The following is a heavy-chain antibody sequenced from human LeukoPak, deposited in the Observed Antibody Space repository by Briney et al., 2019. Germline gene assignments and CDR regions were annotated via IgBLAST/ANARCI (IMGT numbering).Heavy chain of an antibody. CDR2: ISYDGSNK. Sequence: GRSLRLSCVASGFTITNYGIHWVRQAPGKGLEWVAVISYDGSNKYYADSVKGRFTISRDNSKNTLYLQMNSLRAEDTAVYYCAKDGKTAWGVNVWLRFGEDYYYYMDVWGKGTTVTVSS. D-gene: IGHD5-12*01. V-gene: IGHV3-30*18. J-gene: IGHJ6*03. CDR3: AKDGKTAWGVNVWLRFGEDYYYYMDV. CDR1: GFTITNYG.